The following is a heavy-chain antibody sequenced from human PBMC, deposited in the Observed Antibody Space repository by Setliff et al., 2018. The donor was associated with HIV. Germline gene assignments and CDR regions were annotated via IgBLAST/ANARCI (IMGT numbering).Heavy chain of an antibody. CDR3: VRDPIEGYPDYFDY. CDR1: GFTFSSYV. D-gene: IGHD1-26*01. Sequence: PGGSLRLSCAAPGFTFSSYVLHWVRQAPGKGLEWVAVMSTGGDIKIYADSVKGRFTISRDNSKNTLFLQMNSLRPEDTATYYCVRDPIEGYPDYFDYWGQGTLVTVSS. J-gene: IGHJ4*02. V-gene: IGHV3-30-3*01. CDR2: MSTGGDIK.